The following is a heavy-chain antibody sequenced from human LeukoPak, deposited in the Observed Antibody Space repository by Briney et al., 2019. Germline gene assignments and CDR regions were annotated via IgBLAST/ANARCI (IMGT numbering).Heavy chain of an antibody. Sequence: TLSLTCTVSGASISSYSWSWIRQPAGKGLEWIGCIHGSGSTDYNPSLRSRVTISVATSKNQLSLKLNSVTAADTAVYYCARDGAVGATNAFDIWGQGTMVTVSS. J-gene: IGHJ3*02. CDR2: IHGSGST. CDR1: GASISSYS. CDR3: ARDGAVGATNAFDI. D-gene: IGHD1-26*01. V-gene: IGHV4-4*07.